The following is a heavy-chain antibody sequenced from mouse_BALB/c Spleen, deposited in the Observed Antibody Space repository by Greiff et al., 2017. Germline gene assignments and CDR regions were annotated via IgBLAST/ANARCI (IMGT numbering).Heavy chain of an antibody. V-gene: IGHV5-17*02. D-gene: IGHD2-3*01. CDR3: ARSGGGYYVYWYFDV. Sequence: EVKVVESGGGLVQPGGSRKLSCAASGFTFSSFGMHWVRQAPEKGLEWVAYISSGSSTIYYADTVKGRFTISRDNPKNTLFLQMTSLRSEDTAMYYCARSGGGYYVYWYFDVWGAGTTVTVSS. J-gene: IGHJ1*01. CDR1: GFTFSSFG. CDR2: ISSGSSTI.